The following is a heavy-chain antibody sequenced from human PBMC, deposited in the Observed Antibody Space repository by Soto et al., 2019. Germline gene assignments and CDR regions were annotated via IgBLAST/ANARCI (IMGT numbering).Heavy chain of an antibody. CDR1: GGSISSGDFY. V-gene: IGHV4-30-4*01. D-gene: IGHD4-17*01. J-gene: IGHJ5*02. CDR3: ARELFMTTVTTPYNWFDP. CDR2: IYNSGST. Sequence: SETLSLTCTVSGGSISSGDFYWSWIRQPPGKGLEWIGYIYNSGSTYYNPSLKSRVTISIETSKNQFSLKLSSVTAADTAVYYCARELFMTTVTTPYNWFDPWGQGTLVTVSS.